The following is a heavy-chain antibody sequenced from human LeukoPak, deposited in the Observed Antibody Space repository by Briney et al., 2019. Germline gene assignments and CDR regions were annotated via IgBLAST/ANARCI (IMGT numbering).Heavy chain of an antibody. CDR1: GYSFRSYW. Sequence: GESLKISCKGSGYSFRSYWIGWVGQMPGKGLEWMGMIYAGDSSTRYSPSFQGQVTMSADESINTAYLQWSSLKASDTAMYYCARSGYVAAAGTYFDYWGQGTLVTVSS. CDR3: ARSGYVAAAGTYFDY. J-gene: IGHJ4*02. CDR2: IYAGDSST. V-gene: IGHV5-51*01. D-gene: IGHD6-13*01.